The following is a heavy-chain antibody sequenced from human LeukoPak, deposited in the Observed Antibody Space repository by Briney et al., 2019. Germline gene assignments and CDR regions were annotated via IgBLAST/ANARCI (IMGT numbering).Heavy chain of an antibody. D-gene: IGHD6-13*01. Sequence: GGSLRLSCAPSDFSFNNYNIHWVRQAPGKGLDWVAFIHRDGSGDSYADSVRGRFTISRDNSKNTLYLQMNSLRAEDTAVYYCAKDNHRIAAMDYWGQGTLVTVSS. CDR1: DFSFNNYN. J-gene: IGHJ4*02. CDR2: IHRDGSGD. CDR3: AKDNHRIAAMDY. V-gene: IGHV3-30*02.